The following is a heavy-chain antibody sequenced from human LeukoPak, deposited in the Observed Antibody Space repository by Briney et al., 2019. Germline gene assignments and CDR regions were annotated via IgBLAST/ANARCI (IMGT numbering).Heavy chain of an antibody. V-gene: IGHV4-34*01. CDR2: INHSGST. CDR1: GGSFSGYY. D-gene: IGHD1-26*01. CDR3: TRGGELLIDY. Sequence: SETLSLTCAVYGGSFSGYYWSWIRQPPGKGLEWIGEINHSGSTNYNPSLKSRVTISVDTSKNQFSLKLSSVTAADTAVYYCTRGGELLIDYWGQGTLVTVSS. J-gene: IGHJ4*02.